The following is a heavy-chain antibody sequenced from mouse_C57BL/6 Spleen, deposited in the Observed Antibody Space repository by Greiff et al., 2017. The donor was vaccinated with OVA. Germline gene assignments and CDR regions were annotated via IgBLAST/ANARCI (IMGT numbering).Heavy chain of an antibody. CDR3: TRVGVSYAMDY. D-gene: IGHD3-3*01. V-gene: IGHV5-9-1*02. Sequence: EVHLVESGEGLVKPGGSLKLSCAASGFTFSSYAMSWVRQTPEKRLEWVAYISSGGDYIYYADTVKGRFTISRDNARNTLYLQMSSLKSEDTAMYYCTRVGVSYAMDYWGQGTSVTVSS. J-gene: IGHJ4*01. CDR1: GFTFSSYA. CDR2: ISSGGDYI.